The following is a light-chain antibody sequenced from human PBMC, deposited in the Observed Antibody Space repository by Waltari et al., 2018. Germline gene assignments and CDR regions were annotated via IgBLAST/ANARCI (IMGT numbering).Light chain of an antibody. CDR2: AAS. Sequence: DIQMTQSPSSLSASVGDRVTITCRATQSVKNYVNWYQQKPGKVPNLLIYAASSLGAAVPSRFSGSGSGTDFTLSITSLQPEDFATYYCQQSLTTPWTFGQGTRVEVK. J-gene: IGKJ1*01. CDR3: QQSLTTPWT. CDR1: QSVKNY. V-gene: IGKV1-39*01.